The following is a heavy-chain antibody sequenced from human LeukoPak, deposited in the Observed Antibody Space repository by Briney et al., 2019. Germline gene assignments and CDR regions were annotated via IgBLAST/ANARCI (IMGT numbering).Heavy chain of an antibody. D-gene: IGHD6-13*01. V-gene: IGHV3-23*01. Sequence: GGSLRLSCAASGFTFSSYAMSWVRQAPGKGLEWVSAISGSGGSTYYADSVKGRFTISRGNSKNTLYLQMNSLRAEDTAVYYCAKDTYSSSWRYDAFDIWGQGTMVTVSS. CDR3: AKDTYSSSWRYDAFDI. J-gene: IGHJ3*02. CDR2: ISGSGGST. CDR1: GFTFSSYA.